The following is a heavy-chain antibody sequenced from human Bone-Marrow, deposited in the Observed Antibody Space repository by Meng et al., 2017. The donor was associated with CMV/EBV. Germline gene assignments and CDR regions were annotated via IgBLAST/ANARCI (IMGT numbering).Heavy chain of an antibody. CDR1: GGSISSSRYY. V-gene: IGHV4-39*07. Sequence: SDTLSLTCTFPGGSISSSRYYWAWIRQPPGKGLEWIGSIFYSGSTSYSPSLESRVAISVDTSKNQFSLKLSSVTAADTAVYYCARESGSSMCYYYFGMDVWGQGTTVTVSS. CDR2: IFYSGST. D-gene: IGHD1-26*01. CDR3: ARESGSSMCYYYFGMDV. J-gene: IGHJ6*02.